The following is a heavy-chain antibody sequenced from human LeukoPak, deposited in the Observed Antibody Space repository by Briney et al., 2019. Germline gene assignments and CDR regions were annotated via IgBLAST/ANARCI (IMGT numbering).Heavy chain of an antibody. V-gene: IGHV4-34*01. J-gene: IGHJ4*02. Sequence: PETLSLTCAVYGGSFSGYYWSWIRQPPGKGLEWIGEINHSGSTNYNPSLKSRVTISVDTSKNQFSLKLSSVTAADTAVYYCARAYLSRFDYWGQGTLVTVSS. CDR2: INHSGST. D-gene: IGHD6-6*01. CDR1: GGSFSGYY. CDR3: ARAYLSRFDY.